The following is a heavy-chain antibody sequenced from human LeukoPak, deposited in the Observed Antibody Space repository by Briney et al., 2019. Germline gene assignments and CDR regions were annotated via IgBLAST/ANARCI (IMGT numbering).Heavy chain of an antibody. Sequence: SETLSLTCTVSGGSIRNNYWNWIRQPPGKGLEWIGYIYYSGSTNYNPSLKSRVTMSVDKAKNQISLNLTSVTAADTAVYYCARVPDYDVLTGYCDYWGQGTLVTVSS. V-gene: IGHV4-59*01. D-gene: IGHD3-9*01. CDR2: IYYSGST. J-gene: IGHJ4*02. CDR3: ARVPDYDVLTGYCDY. CDR1: GGSIRNNY.